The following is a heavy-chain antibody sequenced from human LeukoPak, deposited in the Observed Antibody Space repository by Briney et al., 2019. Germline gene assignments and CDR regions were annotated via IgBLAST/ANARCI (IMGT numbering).Heavy chain of an antibody. CDR1: GFVFSNAW. CDR2: IKRQSDGATT. J-gene: IGHJ6*03. V-gene: IGHV3-15*01. D-gene: IGHD3-22*01. CDR3: TTEYYDSGSYIDV. Sequence: GGSLTLSCAASGFVFSNAWMSWVRQVPGTGLEWVGRIKRQSDGATTQYAAPVKDRFTISRDNSKKTLYLQMNNLKTEDTAVYYCTTEYYDSGSYIDVWGKGTTVTVSS.